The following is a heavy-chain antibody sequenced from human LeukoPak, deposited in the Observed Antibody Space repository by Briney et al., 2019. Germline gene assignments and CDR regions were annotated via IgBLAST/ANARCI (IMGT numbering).Heavy chain of an antibody. CDR2: VNSDGSTR. D-gene: IGHD1-26*01. CDR1: GFTLSSYW. V-gene: IGHV3-74*01. J-gene: IGHJ4*02. Sequence: GGSLRLSCAASGFTLSSYWMHWVRHVPGKGLVWVSRVNSDGSTRNYADAVKGRFTISRDIAKNTLYLQMNSLRAEDTAVYFCARRAFSGSYYYFDHWSQGTLVTVSS. CDR3: ARRAFSGSYYYFDH.